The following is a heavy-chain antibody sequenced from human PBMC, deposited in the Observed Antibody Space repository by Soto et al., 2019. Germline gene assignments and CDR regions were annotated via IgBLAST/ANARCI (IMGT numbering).Heavy chain of an antibody. J-gene: IGHJ6*02. Sequence: QVRLVQSGAEVKEPGDSVRVSCAASGYTFTAYHIHWVRQAPGQGLEWMGWINPKFGDTGYAQDFHGRVSVTNDMAISTVYMALSRLTPDHTAIYYCARNMDYYYSRGSGNGQGVWGQGTTVTVFS. CDR1: GYTFTAYH. CDR2: INPKFGDT. V-gene: IGHV1-2*02. D-gene: IGHD3-10*01. CDR3: ARNMDYYYSRGSGNGQGV.